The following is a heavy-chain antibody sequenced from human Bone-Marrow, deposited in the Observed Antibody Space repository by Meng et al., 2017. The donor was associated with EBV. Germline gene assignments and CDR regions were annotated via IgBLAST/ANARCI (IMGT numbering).Heavy chain of an antibody. CDR1: GGSSRSSKW. D-gene: IGHD1-26*01. CDR3: ARGSIKSGSYSIDS. Sequence: QVQRPGRAPCLVELSGTLPLTRAVSGGSSRSSKWWSWVRQPPGKGLEWIGEIYHSGSTNYNPSLKSRVTISVDKSKNQFSLKLSSVTAADTAVYYCARGSIKSGSYSIDSWGQGILVTVSS. CDR2: IYHSGST. J-gene: IGHJ4*02. V-gene: IGHV4-4*02.